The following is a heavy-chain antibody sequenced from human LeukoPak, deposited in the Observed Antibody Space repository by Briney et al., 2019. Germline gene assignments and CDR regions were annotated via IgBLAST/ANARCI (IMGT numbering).Heavy chain of an antibody. V-gene: IGHV3-74*01. CDR3: VVGGSPGY. CDR2: ISTDGYTT. D-gene: IGHD2-15*01. J-gene: IGHJ4*02. Sequence: GGSLRLSCAASGLAFSAYKMHWVRQAPRKGLVRVSRISTDGYTTDYADFVQGRFTASRDNTKNTWSLEMDSLRAEDTAVYYCVVGGSPGYWGQGTLVTVSS. CDR1: GLAFSAYK.